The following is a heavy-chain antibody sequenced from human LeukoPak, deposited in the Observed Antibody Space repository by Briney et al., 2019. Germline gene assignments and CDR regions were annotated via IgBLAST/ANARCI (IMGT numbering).Heavy chain of an antibody. Sequence: GGSLRLSCAASGFTFSSYSMNWVRQAPGKGLEWVSSISSSSSYIYYADSVKGRFTISRDNAKNSLYLQMNSLRAEDTAVYYCARGELTVAGTLDYWGQGTLVTVSS. J-gene: IGHJ4*02. D-gene: IGHD6-19*01. CDR3: ARGELTVAGTLDY. CDR2: ISSSSSYI. V-gene: IGHV3-21*01. CDR1: GFTFSSYS.